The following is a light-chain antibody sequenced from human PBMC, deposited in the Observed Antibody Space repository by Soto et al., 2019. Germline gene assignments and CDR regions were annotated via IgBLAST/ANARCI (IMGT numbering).Light chain of an antibody. CDR3: QQYDVLPPT. Sequence: DIQMTQSPSPLSASIGDRVTITCQASQGIGTFLNWFQQRPGRAPKLMIYDASTLETGVPSRFSGSGSGSDFTFTISGLQPEDIATYYCQQYDVLPPTFGQGTRLEI. CDR1: QGIGTF. CDR2: DAS. J-gene: IGKJ5*01. V-gene: IGKV1-33*01.